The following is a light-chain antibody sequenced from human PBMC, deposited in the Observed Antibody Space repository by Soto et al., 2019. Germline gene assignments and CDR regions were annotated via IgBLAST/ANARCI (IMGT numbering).Light chain of an antibody. CDR1: SSDVGAYNY. CDR3: SSYTSSSTLI. Sequence: QSVLTQPASVSGSPGQSIAISCTGTSSDVGAYNYVAWYQQYPGKAPKLMIFDVNNRPSGVSSRFSGSKSGNTASLTISGIQAEDDADYYCSSYTSSSTLIFGGGTKLTVL. CDR2: DVN. V-gene: IGLV2-14*03. J-gene: IGLJ2*01.